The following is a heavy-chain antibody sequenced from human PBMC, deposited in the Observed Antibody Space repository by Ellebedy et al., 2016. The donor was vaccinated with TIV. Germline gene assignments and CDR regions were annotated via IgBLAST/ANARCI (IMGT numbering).Heavy chain of an antibody. J-gene: IGHJ5*02. CDR1: GYTFTGYY. V-gene: IGHV1-2*02. D-gene: IGHD5-24*01. Sequence: AASVKVSCKASGYTFTGYYMHWVRQAPGQGLEWMGWINPNSGGTNYAQKFQGRVTMTRDTSISTAYMELSRLRSDDTAVYYCARGGDGYNVDWFDPWGQGTLVTVSS. CDR2: INPNSGGT. CDR3: ARGGDGYNVDWFDP.